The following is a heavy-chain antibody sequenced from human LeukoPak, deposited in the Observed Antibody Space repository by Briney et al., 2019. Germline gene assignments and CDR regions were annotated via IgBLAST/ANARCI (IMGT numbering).Heavy chain of an antibody. Sequence: GGPLRLSCAASGFTFSSYGMHWVRQAPGKGLEWVAVIPNDRRNNYYADSVKGRFTISRDNSKNTLYLQMNSLRAEDTAVYYCATSRDFYDSSGYYPYYFDCWGQGTLVTVSS. CDR2: IPNDRRNN. CDR3: ATSRDFYDSSGYYPYYFDC. D-gene: IGHD3-22*01. V-gene: IGHV3-30*03. CDR1: GFTFSSYG. J-gene: IGHJ4*02.